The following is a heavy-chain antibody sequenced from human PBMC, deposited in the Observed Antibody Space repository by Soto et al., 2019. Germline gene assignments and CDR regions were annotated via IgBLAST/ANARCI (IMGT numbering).Heavy chain of an antibody. V-gene: IGHV3-53*01. CDR3: ARDYTFGGVTDYYYYYGMDV. CDR2: IYSGGST. CDR1: GFTVSSNY. Sequence: PGGSLRLSCAASGFTVSSNYMSWVRQAPGKGLEWVSVIYSGGSTYYADSVKGRFTISRDNSKNTLYLQMNSLRAEDTAVYYCARDYTFGGVTDYYYYYGMDVWGRGTTVTVSS. J-gene: IGHJ6*02. D-gene: IGHD3-16*01.